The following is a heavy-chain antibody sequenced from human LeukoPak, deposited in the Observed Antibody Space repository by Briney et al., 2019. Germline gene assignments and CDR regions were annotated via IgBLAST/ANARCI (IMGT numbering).Heavy chain of an antibody. J-gene: IGHJ4*02. D-gene: IGHD2-2*02. CDR3: ARAPYTTGRSFYFDS. CDR2: IWYDGTKN. Sequence: GGSLRLSCAASGFTFRNYGMHWVRQAPGKGLEWVAIIWYDGTKNYYADSVKGRFTISRDNFNNTLYLQMNSLRAEDTALYYCARAPYTTGRSFYFDSWGQGTLVTVSS. V-gene: IGHV3-33*01. CDR1: GFTFRNYG.